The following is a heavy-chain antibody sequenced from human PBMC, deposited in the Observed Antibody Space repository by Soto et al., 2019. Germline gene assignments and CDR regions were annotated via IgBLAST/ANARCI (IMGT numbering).Heavy chain of an antibody. D-gene: IGHD4-17*01. J-gene: IGHJ4*02. CDR2: IYYSGST. Sequence: QLQLQEPGPGLVKPSQTLSLTCTVSGGSISSGDYYWSWIRQPPGKGLEWTGYIYYSGSTYYNPSLKSRVTITVDTSKNQFSLKLSSVTAVDTAVYYCASVGILTTVTNFDYWGQGTLVTVSS. CDR1: GGSISSGDYY. CDR3: ASVGILTTVTNFDY. V-gene: IGHV4-30-4*01.